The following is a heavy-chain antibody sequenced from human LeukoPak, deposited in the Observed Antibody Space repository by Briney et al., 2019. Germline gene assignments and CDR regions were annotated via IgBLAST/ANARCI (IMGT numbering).Heavy chain of an antibody. D-gene: IGHD6-6*01. CDR1: GYSFTGYY. CDR3: AREGGIAARPMDY. CDR2: ITPSGGST. V-gene: IGHV1-46*01. Sequence: ASVNVSCKPSGYSFTGYYIHWVRQAPGQGLEWMGTITPSGGSTSYAQKFQGRVTMTRDTSTSTVYMELSSLRSEDTAVYYCAREGGIAARPMDYWGQGTLVTVSS. J-gene: IGHJ4*02.